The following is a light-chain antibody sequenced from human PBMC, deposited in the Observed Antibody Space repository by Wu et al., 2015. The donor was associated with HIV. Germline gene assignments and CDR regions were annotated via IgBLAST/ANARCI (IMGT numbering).Light chain of an antibody. CDR1: QSVSSN. CDR3: QQYNNWPPXYT. V-gene: IGKV3-15*01. CDR2: GAS. Sequence: EIVLTQSPGTLSLSPGERATLSCRASQSVSSNLAWYQQKPGQAPRLLIYGASTRATGIPARFSGSGSGTEFTLTISSMQSEDFAVYYCQQYNNWPPXYTFGQGTKLEI. J-gene: IGKJ2*01.